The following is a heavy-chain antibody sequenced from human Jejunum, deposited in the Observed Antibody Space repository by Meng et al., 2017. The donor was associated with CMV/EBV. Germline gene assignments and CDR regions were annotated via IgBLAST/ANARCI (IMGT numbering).Heavy chain of an antibody. CDR1: GYAFMTSD. CDR2: VSPNRDNA. V-gene: IGHV1-8*03. J-gene: IGHJ4*02. CDR3: ARLSSYSSAYGY. Sequence: CKASGYAFMTSDINWVRQAPGQGLEWMGWVSPNRDNAGYAQRFQGRVTFSRNSAISTAYMEVSSLTYEDTAVYYCARLSSYSSAYGYWGQGTLVTVSS. D-gene: IGHD5-18*01.